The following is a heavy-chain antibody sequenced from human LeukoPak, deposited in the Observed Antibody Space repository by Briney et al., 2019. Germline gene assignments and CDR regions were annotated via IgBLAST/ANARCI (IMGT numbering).Heavy chain of an antibody. CDR2: ISTYNGNT. J-gene: IGHJ3*02. CDR1: TYTFTSYG. D-gene: IGHD3-10*01. CDR3: AREGVLDAFDI. Sequence: ASVKVSCKASTYTFTSYGISWVRQAPGQGLEWMGWISTYNGNTNYAQKLQGRVTMTTDTSTRTAYMELRSLRPDDTAVYYCAREGVLDAFDIWGQGTMVTVSS. V-gene: IGHV1-18*01.